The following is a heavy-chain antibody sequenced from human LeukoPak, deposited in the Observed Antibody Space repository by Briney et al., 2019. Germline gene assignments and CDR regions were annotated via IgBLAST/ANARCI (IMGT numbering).Heavy chain of an antibody. Sequence: SGPTLVKPTQTLTLTCTFSGFSLSTSGVGVGWIRQPPGKALEWLALIYWDDDKRYSPSLKSRLTITKDTSKNRVVLTMTNMDPVDTATFYCAHTSPEHGYNREYFDYWGQGTLVTVSS. D-gene: IGHD5-24*01. CDR1: GFSLSTSGVG. CDR3: AHTSPEHGYNREYFDY. J-gene: IGHJ4*02. CDR2: IYWDDDK. V-gene: IGHV2-5*02.